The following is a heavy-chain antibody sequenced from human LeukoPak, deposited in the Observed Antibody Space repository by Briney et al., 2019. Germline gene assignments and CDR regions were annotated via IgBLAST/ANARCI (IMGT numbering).Heavy chain of an antibody. V-gene: IGHV3-7*04. Sequence: QSGGSLRLPCAASGFTFSSYWMNWVRQAPGKGLEWVANIKPDGSDQYYVDSVKGRFTISRDNAKNSLYLQMNSLRAEDTAVYYCARENFQYWAQGTLVTVSS. J-gene: IGHJ4*02. CDR1: GFTFSSYW. CDR2: IKPDGSDQ. CDR3: ARENFQY.